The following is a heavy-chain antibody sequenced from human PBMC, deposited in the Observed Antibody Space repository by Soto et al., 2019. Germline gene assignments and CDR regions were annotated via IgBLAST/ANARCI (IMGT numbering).Heavy chain of an antibody. CDR3: ARSMHYSDGSNYSPFDY. CDR2: IYYSGSN. Sequence: SETLSLTCTVSGGSISSYYWSWIRQPPGKGLEWIAYIYYSGSNNYNPSLKSRVTISVDTSKNQFSLRLSSLTAADTAVYYCARSMHYSDGSNYSPFDYWGQGTLVTVSS. D-gene: IGHD3-22*01. CDR1: GGSISSYY. V-gene: IGHV4-59*12. J-gene: IGHJ4*02.